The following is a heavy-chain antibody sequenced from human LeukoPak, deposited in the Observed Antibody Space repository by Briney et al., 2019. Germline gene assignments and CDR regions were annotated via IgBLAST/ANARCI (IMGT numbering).Heavy chain of an antibody. V-gene: IGHV3-9*01. CDR1: GFTFDDYA. D-gene: IGHD6-19*01. J-gene: IGHJ1*01. CDR2: ISWNSGSI. CDR3: AKDLLAVAGLFQH. Sequence: PGRSLRLSCAASGFTFDDYAMHWVRQAPGKGLEWVSGISWNSGSIGYADSVKGRFTISRDNAKNSLYLQMNSLRAEDTALYYCAKDLLAVAGLFQHWGQGTLVTVSS.